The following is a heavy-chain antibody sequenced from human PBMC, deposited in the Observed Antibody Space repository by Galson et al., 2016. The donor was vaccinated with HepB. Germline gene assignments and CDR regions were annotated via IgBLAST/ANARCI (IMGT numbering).Heavy chain of an antibody. Sequence: SLRLSCATSGFTFGEYAMSWFRLAPGKGLEWVAVISSAAYSGTPDYAASVKGRFIISRDDYKGVAYLQMDSLKTEDTAVYYFTRNWCNSAFLRGDYWGQGTLVTVSS. D-gene: IGHD2-8*01. J-gene: IGHJ4*02. CDR3: TRNWCNSAFLRGDY. V-gene: IGHV3-49*03. CDR2: ISSAAYSGTP. CDR1: GFTFGEYA.